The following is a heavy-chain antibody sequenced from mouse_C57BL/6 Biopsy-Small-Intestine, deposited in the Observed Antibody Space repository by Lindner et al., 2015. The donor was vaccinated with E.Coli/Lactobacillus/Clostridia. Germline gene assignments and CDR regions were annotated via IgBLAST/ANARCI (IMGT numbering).Heavy chain of an antibody. J-gene: IGHJ2*01. CDR2: IYPGGGYT. Sequence: VQLQESGAELVRPGTSVKMSCKASGYTFTNYWIGWAKQRPGHGLEWIGDIYPGGGYTNYSEKFKGKATLTADKSSSTAYMQFSSLTSEDSAIYYCARSLYDYFDYWGQGTTLTVSS. D-gene: IGHD2-3*01. CDR3: ARSLYDYFDY. V-gene: IGHV1-63*01. CDR1: GYTFTNYW.